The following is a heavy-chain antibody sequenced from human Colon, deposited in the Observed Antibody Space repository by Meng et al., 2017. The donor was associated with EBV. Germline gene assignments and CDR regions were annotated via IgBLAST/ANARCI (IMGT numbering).Heavy chain of an antibody. CDR1: GFSFNDYV. D-gene: IGHD4-17*01. Sequence: EVQLLESXXGLAQXGGSPRLSXSASGFSFNDYVMTWVRQAPGKGLEWVSGISSSGESTSYGASMKGRFTISRDNSNNTLYLQMNTLRAEDTAKYYCATSPSSMVTTFRQYWGQGTLVTVSS. V-gene: IGHV3-23*01. J-gene: IGHJ4*02. CDR3: ATSPSSMVTTFRQY. CDR2: ISSSGEST.